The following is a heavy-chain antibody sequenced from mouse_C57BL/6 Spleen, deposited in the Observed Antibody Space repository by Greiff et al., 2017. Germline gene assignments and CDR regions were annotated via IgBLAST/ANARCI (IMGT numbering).Heavy chain of an antibody. J-gene: IGHJ3*01. CDR1: GFTFSDYG. V-gene: IGHV5-17*01. Sequence: EVKLVESGGGLVKPGGSLKLSCAASGFTFSDYGMHWVRQAPEKGLEWVAYLSSGSSTIYSADTVKCRFTISRDNAKNYLFLQMTSLRSEDTAMYYCARPGDNYAWFAYWGQGTLGTVSA. D-gene: IGHD1-3*01. CDR3: ARPGDNYAWFAY. CDR2: LSSGSSTI.